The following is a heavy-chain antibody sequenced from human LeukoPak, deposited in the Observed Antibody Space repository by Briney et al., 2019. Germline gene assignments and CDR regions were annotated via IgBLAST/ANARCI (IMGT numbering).Heavy chain of an antibody. J-gene: IGHJ6*02. CDR2: ISGSGSTI. Sequence: GGSLRLSCAASGFTFSDYYMSWIRQAPGKGLEWVSYISGSGSTIYYADSLKGRFTISRDNAKNSLYLQMNSLRAEDTAVYYCARGGKVSPVYYGMDVWGQGTTVTVSS. D-gene: IGHD3-22*01. V-gene: IGHV3-11*04. CDR1: GFTFSDYY. CDR3: ARGGKVSPVYYGMDV.